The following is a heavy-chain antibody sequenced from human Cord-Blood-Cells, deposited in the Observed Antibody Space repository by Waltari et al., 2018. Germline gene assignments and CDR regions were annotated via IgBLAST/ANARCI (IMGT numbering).Heavy chain of an antibody. CDR2: FGPEEGET. CDR1: GYTLTELS. J-gene: IGHJ4*02. D-gene: IGHD3-16*01. Sequence: QVQLVQSGAEVKKPGASVKVSCKVSGYTLTELSMHWVRQAPGKGVEWMGGFGPEEGETINARKCQGRVTMTEDTYPDTADMELSSLRSEDTALYYCATGPDYDYVWGSYSDYWGQGTLVTVSS. CDR3: ATGPDYDYVWGSYSDY. V-gene: IGHV1-24*01.